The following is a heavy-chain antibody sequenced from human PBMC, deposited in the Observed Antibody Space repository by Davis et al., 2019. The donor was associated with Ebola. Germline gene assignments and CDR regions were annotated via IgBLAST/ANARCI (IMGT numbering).Heavy chain of an antibody. Sequence: GESLKISCAASGFTFSSYAMSWVRQAPGKGLEWVSAISGSGGSTYSADSVKGRFTISRDNSKNTLYLQMNSLRAEDTAVYYCAKDHYDSSAYGQDYWGQGTLVTVSS. CDR3: AKDHYDSSAYGQDY. D-gene: IGHD3-22*01. CDR1: GFTFSSYA. CDR2: ISGSGGST. J-gene: IGHJ4*02. V-gene: IGHV3-23*01.